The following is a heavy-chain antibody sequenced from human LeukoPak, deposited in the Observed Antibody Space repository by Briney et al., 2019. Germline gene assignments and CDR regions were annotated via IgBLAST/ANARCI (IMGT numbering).Heavy chain of an antibody. CDR1: GFTFSSYA. J-gene: IGHJ4*02. CDR3: AKADSKLAYCGGDCYS. Sequence: PGGSLRLSCAASGFTFSSYAMSWVRQAPGKGLVWVSAISGSGGSTYYADSVKGRFTISRDNSKNTLYLQMNSLRAEDTAVYYCAKADSKLAYCGGDCYSWGQGTLVTVST. V-gene: IGHV3-23*01. D-gene: IGHD2-21*01. CDR2: ISGSGGST.